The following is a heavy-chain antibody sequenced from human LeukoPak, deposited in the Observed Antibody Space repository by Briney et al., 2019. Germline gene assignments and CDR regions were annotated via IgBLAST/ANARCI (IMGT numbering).Heavy chain of an antibody. V-gene: IGHV4-59*01. J-gene: IGHJ4*02. CDR3: AREDSGYDYSPFYY. CDR1: GGSISNYY. D-gene: IGHD5-12*01. CDR2: IYRTGST. Sequence: SETLSLTCTVSGGSISNYYWSWIRQPPGKGLEWIGYIYRTGSTSYNPSLKSRVVMSVETSQTQFSLKVRSVTAADTAVYYCAREDSGYDYSPFYYWGQGILVTVSS.